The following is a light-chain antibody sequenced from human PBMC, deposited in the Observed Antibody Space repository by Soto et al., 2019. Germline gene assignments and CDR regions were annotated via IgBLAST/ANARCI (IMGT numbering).Light chain of an antibody. V-gene: IGKV3-15*01. CDR1: QLFSSN. CDR2: GSS. Sequence: EIGMTQSPATLSVSPGESVTLSCRASQLFSSNLAWYQRRPGQAPRLLIYGSSTRATGVPPGFSGSASGTEFTLTISSPQSEDFGVYYCQQYNDWPRTFGQGTRLEIK. J-gene: IGKJ5*01. CDR3: QQYNDWPRT.